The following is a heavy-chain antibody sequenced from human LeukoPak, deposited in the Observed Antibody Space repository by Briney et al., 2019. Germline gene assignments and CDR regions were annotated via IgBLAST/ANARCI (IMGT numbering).Heavy chain of an antibody. CDR1: GFTFSSYS. D-gene: IGHD3-10*01. J-gene: IGHJ3*02. V-gene: IGHV3-23*01. CDR3: VKEGNYYGSGTRPDAFDI. Sequence: GGSLRLSCAASGFTFSSYSMNWVRQAPGKGLEWVSAISGSGGSTYYADSVKGRFTISRDNSKNTLYLQMNSLRAEDTAIYYCVKEGNYYGSGTRPDAFDIWGQGTMVTVSS. CDR2: ISGSGGST.